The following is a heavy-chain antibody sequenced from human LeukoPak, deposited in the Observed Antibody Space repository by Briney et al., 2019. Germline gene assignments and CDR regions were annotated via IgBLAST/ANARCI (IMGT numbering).Heavy chain of an antibody. Sequence: SETLSLTCTFSGGSISSYYWSWIRQPAGKGLEWIGRIYTSGSTNYNPSLKSRVTMSVDTSKNQFSLQLNSVTPEDTAVYYCARVLRKGPYGDGGYFYFFMDVWGKGTTVTVSS. J-gene: IGHJ6*03. CDR1: GGSISSYY. CDR2: IYTSGST. D-gene: IGHD4-17*01. V-gene: IGHV4-4*07. CDR3: ARVLRKGPYGDGGYFYFFMDV.